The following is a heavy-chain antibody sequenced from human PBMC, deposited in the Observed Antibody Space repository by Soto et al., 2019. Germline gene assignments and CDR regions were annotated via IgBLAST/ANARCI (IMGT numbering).Heavy chain of an antibody. CDR2: INHSGST. Sequence: SETLSLTCAVYGGSFSGYYWSWIRKTQGKGLEWIGEINHSGSTNYNPSLKSRVTISVDTSKNQFSLKLSSVTAADTAVYYCARVYARTVYGDYAPDGDYWGQGTLVTVSS. CDR1: GGSFSGYY. CDR3: ARVYARTVYGDYAPDGDY. D-gene: IGHD4-17*01. J-gene: IGHJ4*02. V-gene: IGHV4-34*01.